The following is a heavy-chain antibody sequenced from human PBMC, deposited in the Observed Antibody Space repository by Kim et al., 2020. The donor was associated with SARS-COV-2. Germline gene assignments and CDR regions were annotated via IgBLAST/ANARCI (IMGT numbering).Heavy chain of an antibody. Sequence: GGSLRLSCAASGFTFSDYYMSWIRQAPGKGLEWVSYISSSSSYTNYADSVKGRFTISRDNAKNSLYLQMNSLRAEDTAVYYCARSDILTGYYRYFQHWGQGTLVTVSS. J-gene: IGHJ1*01. CDR1: GFTFSDYY. CDR3: ARSDILTGYYRYFQH. V-gene: IGHV3-11*06. CDR2: ISSSSSYT. D-gene: IGHD3-9*01.